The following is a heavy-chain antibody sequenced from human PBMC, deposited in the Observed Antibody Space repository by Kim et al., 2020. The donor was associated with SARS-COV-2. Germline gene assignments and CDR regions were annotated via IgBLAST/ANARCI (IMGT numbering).Heavy chain of an antibody. D-gene: IGHD3-3*01. V-gene: IGHV4-39*01. Sequence: SLKGRVTVSVDTSTNQFSLKLSSVTAADTAVYYCARGRFLEWSPLGGMDVWGQGTTVTVSS. J-gene: IGHJ6*02. CDR3: ARGRFLEWSPLGGMDV.